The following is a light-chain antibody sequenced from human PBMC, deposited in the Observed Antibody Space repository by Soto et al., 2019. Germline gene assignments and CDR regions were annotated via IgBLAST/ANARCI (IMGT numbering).Light chain of an antibody. CDR1: QDIINY. J-gene: IGKJ4*01. CDR3: QQYDNLLT. CDR2: DAS. V-gene: IGKV1-33*01. Sequence: DIQMTQSPSSLSASVGDRVTITCQASQDIINYLNWYQQKPGKAPKLLIYDASNLETGVPSRFSGSGSGTDFTFTISSLQPDDIATYYCQQYDNLLTFGGGTKVDIK.